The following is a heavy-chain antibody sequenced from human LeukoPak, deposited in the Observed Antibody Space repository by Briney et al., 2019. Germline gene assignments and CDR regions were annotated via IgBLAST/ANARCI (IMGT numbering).Heavy chain of an antibody. CDR2: ISYDGSNK. CDR1: GFTFSSYG. Sequence: GGSLRLSCAASGFTFSSYGMHWVRQAPGKGLEWVTVISYDGSNKYYADSVKGRFTISRDNSKNTLYLQMNSLRAEDTAVYYCAKGDYDILTGYLDYWGQGTLVTVPS. CDR3: AKGDYDILTGYLDY. J-gene: IGHJ4*02. V-gene: IGHV3-30*18. D-gene: IGHD3-9*01.